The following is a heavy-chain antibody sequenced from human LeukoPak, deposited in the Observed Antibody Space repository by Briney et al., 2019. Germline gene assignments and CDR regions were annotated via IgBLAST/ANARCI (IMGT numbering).Heavy chain of an antibody. CDR2: IYPGDSDT. J-gene: IGHJ4*02. CDR3: ARLSPPRQWLVPGIDY. CDR1: GYSFTSYW. Sequence: GESLKISCKGSGYSFTSYWIGWVRQMSGKGLEWMGIIYPGDSDTRYSPSFQGQVTISADKSISTAYLQWSSLKAADTAMYYCARLSPPRQWLVPGIDYWGQGTLVTVSS. D-gene: IGHD6-19*01. V-gene: IGHV5-51*01.